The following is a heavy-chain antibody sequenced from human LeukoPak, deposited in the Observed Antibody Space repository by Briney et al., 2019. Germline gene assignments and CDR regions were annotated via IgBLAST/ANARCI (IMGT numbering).Heavy chain of an antibody. J-gene: IGHJ4*02. CDR3: AKGPAGYN. CDR2: IYSGGST. D-gene: IGHD1-1*01. CDR1: GFSVSSNH. Sequence: GGSLRLSCAASGFSVSSNHMSWVRQAPGKGLEWVSVIYSGGSTDYADSVKGRFTISRDILKNTLYLQMNSLRAEDTAVYYCAKGPAGYNWGQGTLVTVSS. V-gene: IGHV3-53*01.